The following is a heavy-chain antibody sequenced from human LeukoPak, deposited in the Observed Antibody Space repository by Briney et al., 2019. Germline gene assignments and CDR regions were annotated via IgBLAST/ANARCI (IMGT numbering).Heavy chain of an antibody. D-gene: IGHD3-22*01. J-gene: IGHJ4*02. CDR2: IIPIFGTA. Sequence: SVKVSCKASGGTFSSYAISWVRQAPGQGLEWMGGIIPIFGTANYAQKFQGRVTITSDESTSTAYMELSSLRSEDTAVYYCARGVYYYDSSGYHYFDYWGQGTLVTVSS. CDR3: ARGVYYYDSSGYHYFDY. V-gene: IGHV1-69*13. CDR1: GGTFSSYA.